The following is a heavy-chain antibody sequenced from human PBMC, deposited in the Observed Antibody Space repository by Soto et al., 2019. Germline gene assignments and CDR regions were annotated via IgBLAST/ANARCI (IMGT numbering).Heavy chain of an antibody. J-gene: IGHJ3*02. Sequence: GESLKISCKGSGYSFTTCWISWVRQMPGKGLEWMGKIDPSDSESNYSPSFEGHVTISADKSISTAYLQWSTLKASDTAMYYCARLGNSLATFDIWGQGTMVTVSS. CDR2: IDPSDSES. CDR1: GYSFTTCW. D-gene: IGHD2-15*01. CDR3: ARLGNSLATFDI. V-gene: IGHV5-10-1*01.